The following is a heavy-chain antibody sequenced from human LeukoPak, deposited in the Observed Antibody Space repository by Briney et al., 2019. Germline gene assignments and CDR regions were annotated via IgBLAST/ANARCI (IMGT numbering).Heavy chain of an antibody. Sequence: SVRLSCNSSGGTFSSYAISWLRQAPGQGLEWMGRIIPIFGIANYAQKFQGRVTIIADKSTSTAYMELSSLRSEDTAVYYCARPTPDIVGATNAFDIWGQGTMVTVSS. CDR1: GGTFSSYA. V-gene: IGHV1-69*04. D-gene: IGHD1-26*01. J-gene: IGHJ3*02. CDR3: ARPTPDIVGATNAFDI. CDR2: IIPIFGIA.